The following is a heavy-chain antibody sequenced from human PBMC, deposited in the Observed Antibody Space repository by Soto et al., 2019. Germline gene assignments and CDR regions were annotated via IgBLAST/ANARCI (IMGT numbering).Heavy chain of an antibody. CDR2: IIPIFGTA. Sequence: QVQLVQSGAEVKKPGSSVKVSCKASGGTFSSYAISWARQAPGQGLEWMGGIIPIFGTANYAQKFQGRVTITADESTSTAYMELSSLRSEDTAVYYCASDHCSGGSCYPLGPKYYGMDVWGQGTTVTVSS. V-gene: IGHV1-69*01. D-gene: IGHD2-15*01. CDR1: GGTFSSYA. CDR3: ASDHCSGGSCYPLGPKYYGMDV. J-gene: IGHJ6*02.